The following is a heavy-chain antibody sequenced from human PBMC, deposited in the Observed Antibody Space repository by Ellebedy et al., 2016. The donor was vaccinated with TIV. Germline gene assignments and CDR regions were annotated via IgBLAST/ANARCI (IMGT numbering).Heavy chain of an antibody. V-gene: IGHV1-2*02. D-gene: IGHD3-22*01. CDR1: GYTFTGYY. CDR2: INPNSGGT. J-gene: IGHJ4*02. CDR3: RVGRDISGYLFDS. Sequence: AASVKVSCRASGYTFTGYYIHWVRQAPGQGLEWMGWINPNSGGTNSVQKFQGRVTMTRDTSISTAYMELSRLRSDDTAVYYCRVGRDISGYLFDSWGQGTLVTVSS.